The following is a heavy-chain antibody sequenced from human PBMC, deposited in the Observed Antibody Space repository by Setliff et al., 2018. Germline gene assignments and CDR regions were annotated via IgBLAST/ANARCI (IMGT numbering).Heavy chain of an antibody. CDR1: GFTFSSYW. V-gene: IGHV3-7*01. CDR3: ARDTSPYGSGIFDY. J-gene: IGHJ4*02. D-gene: IGHD3-10*01. Sequence: GGSLRLSCAASGFTFSSYWMTWVRQAPGKGLEWVANIKQDGSEKYYVDSVKGRFTISRGNAKNSLYLQMNSLRAEDTAVYYCARDTSPYGSGIFDYWGQGTLVTVSS. CDR2: IKQDGSEK.